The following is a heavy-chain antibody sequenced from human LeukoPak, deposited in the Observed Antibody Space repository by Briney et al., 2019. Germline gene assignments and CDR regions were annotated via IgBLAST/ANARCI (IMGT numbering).Heavy chain of an antibody. CDR3: AKDGYDFWSGYYRYYYYMDV. V-gene: IGHV3-7*01. CDR1: GLIFSNYW. Sequence: PGGSLRLSCAASGLIFSNYWMSWFRQAPGKGLEWVANIKPDGSEKNYVDSVKGRFTISRDNSKNTLYLQMNSLRAEDTAVYYCAKDGYDFWSGYYRYYYYMDVWGKGTTVTVSS. D-gene: IGHD3-3*01. J-gene: IGHJ6*03. CDR2: IKPDGSEK.